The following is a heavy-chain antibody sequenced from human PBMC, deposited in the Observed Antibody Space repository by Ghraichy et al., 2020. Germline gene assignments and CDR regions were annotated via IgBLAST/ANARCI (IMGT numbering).Heavy chain of an antibody. Sequence: GGSLRLSCAASGFTFSDYSMTWVRQAPGKGLEWVSNINQDGSDKYYVDSVKGRFTISRDNSRNSLYLQMNSLRAEDTAVYYCARFSTTRGRYNPLDYWGQGTLVIVSS. D-gene: IGHD1-14*01. CDR1: GFTFSDYS. J-gene: IGHJ4*02. CDR2: INQDGSDK. CDR3: ARFSTTRGRYNPLDY. V-gene: IGHV3-7*01.